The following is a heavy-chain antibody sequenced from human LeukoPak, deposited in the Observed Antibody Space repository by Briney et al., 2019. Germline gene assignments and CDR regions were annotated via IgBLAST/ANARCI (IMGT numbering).Heavy chain of an antibody. D-gene: IGHD2-21*01. CDR2: IYYTGST. J-gene: IGHJ4*02. CDR3: ARLQGDSTAVFDY. CDR1: GGSISGDY. Sequence: SETLSLTYTVSGGSISGDYWSWIRQPPGKGLAWVAYIYYTGSTNYNPSLKSRVTISVDTSKNQFSLRLSSVTAADTAVYYCARLQGDSTAVFDYWGQGTLVSVSS. V-gene: IGHV4-59*01.